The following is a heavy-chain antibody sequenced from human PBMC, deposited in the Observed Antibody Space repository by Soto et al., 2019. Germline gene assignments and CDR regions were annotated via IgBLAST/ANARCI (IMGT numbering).Heavy chain of an antibody. CDR3: ARVYYDYIWGSYPLVY. CDR1: GFTFSSHW. D-gene: IGHD3-16*02. J-gene: IGHJ4*02. CDR2: IKQDGSEK. V-gene: IGHV3-7*01. Sequence: EVQLVESGGGLVQPGGSLRLSCAASGFTFSSHWMSWVRQAPGKGLEWLATIKQDGSEKHYVDSVKGRFTISRDNAKNSLYLQMNSLRVEDTAVYYCARVYYDYIWGSYPLVYWRQGTLVTVSS.